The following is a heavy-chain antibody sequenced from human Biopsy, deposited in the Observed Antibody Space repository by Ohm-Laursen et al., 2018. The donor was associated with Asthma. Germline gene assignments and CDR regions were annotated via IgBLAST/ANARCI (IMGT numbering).Heavy chain of an antibody. J-gene: IGHJ6*02. CDR1: GFTFSAYG. CDR2: LSFDGSKK. Sequence: GQTLSLTCAASGFTFSAYGMHWVRQAPGKGLDWVAGLSFDGSKKYFADSVEGRFTISRDNSQDTLYLQLNSLRLDDTAVYFCARTQSSGWTRGMDVWGQGTTVTVS. D-gene: IGHD6-19*01. CDR3: ARTQSSGWTRGMDV. V-gene: IGHV3-30*03.